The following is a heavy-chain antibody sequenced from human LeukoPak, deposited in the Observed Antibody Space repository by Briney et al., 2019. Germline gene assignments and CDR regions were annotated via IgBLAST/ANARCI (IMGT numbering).Heavy chain of an antibody. D-gene: IGHD2-21*02. CDR1: GGTFSSYT. V-gene: IGHV1-69*04. Sequence: ASVKVSCKASGGTFSSYTISWVRQAPGQGLEWMGRIIPILGIANYAQKFQGRVTITADKSTSTAYMELSSLRSEDTAVYYCARDWRVCGGDCLDAFDIWGQGTTVTVSS. CDR3: ARDWRVCGGDCLDAFDI. CDR2: IIPILGIA. J-gene: IGHJ3*02.